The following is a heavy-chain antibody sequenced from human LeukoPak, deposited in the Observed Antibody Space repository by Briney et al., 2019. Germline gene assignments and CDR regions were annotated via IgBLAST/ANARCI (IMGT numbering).Heavy chain of an antibody. D-gene: IGHD4-17*01. V-gene: IGHV3-23*01. CDR3: AKAAYGDYVNWFDP. J-gene: IGHJ5*02. Sequence: GGSLRLSCAASGFTFRNYAMNWVRQAPGKGLEWVSSIAATSGSTYYADSVKGRFTISRDNSKNTLYLQMNSLRAEDTALYYCAKAAYGDYVNWFDPWGQGTLVTVSS. CDR2: IAATSGST. CDR1: GFTFRNYA.